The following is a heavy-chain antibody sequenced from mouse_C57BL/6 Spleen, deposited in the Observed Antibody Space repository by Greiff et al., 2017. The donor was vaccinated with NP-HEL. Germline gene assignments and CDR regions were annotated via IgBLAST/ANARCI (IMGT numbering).Heavy chain of an antibody. CDR1: GYSFTSYY. D-gene: IGHD4-1*01. CDR2: IYPGSGNT. CDR3: AREGDWDYFDY. Sequence: QVQLQQSGPELVKPGASVKISCKASGYSFTSYYIHWVKQRPGQGLEWIGWIYPGSGNTKYNEKFKGKATLTADTSSSTAYMQLSSLTSEDSAVYYCAREGDWDYFDYWGQGTTLTVSS. J-gene: IGHJ2*01. V-gene: IGHV1-66*01.